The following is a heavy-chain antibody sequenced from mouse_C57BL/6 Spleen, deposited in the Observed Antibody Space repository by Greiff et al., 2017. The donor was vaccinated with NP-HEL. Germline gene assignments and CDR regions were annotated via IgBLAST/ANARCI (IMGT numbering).Heavy chain of an antibody. Sequence: EVQLQQSVAELVRPGASVKLSCTASGFNIKNTYMHWMKQRPEQGLEWIGRIDPANGNTKYAPKFQGKATITADTSSNTAYLQLSSLTSEDTALYSGAREGITAVVAARAMDYWGQGTSVTVAA. D-gene: IGHD1-1*01. CDR3: AREGITAVVAARAMDY. CDR1: GFNIKNTY. J-gene: IGHJ4*01. CDR2: IDPANGNT. V-gene: IGHV14-3*01.